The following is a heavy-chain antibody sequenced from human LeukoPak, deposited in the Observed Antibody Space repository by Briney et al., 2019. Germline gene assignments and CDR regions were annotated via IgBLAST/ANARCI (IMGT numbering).Heavy chain of an antibody. J-gene: IGHJ3*02. CDR1: GFTFGDYA. CDR2: IRSKAYRETT. Sequence: GGSLRLSCTASGFTFGDYAMSWVRQAPGKGLEWVGFIRSKAYRETTEYAASVKGRFTISRDDSKSVAYLQMSSLKTEDRAVYYCIRGGVDQVYEIWGQGTMVTVSS. V-gene: IGHV3-49*04. CDR3: IRGGVDQVYEI. D-gene: IGHD1-26*01.